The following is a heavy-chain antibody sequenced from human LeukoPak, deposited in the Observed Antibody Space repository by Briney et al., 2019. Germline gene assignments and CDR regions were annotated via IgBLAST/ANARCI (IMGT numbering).Heavy chain of an antibody. CDR2: ISAYNGNR. Sequence: GASVKVSCKASGYTFTSYGISSVRQAPGQGLEWMGWISAYNGNRNYAQKLQARVTMTTDTSSSTGYMELRSMRSDDTAVCYCSRDKRNYYDSRLSYPDAFDIWGQGTMVTVSS. CDR1: GYTFTSYG. CDR3: SRDKRNYYDSRLSYPDAFDI. D-gene: IGHD3-22*01. V-gene: IGHV1-18*01. J-gene: IGHJ3*02.